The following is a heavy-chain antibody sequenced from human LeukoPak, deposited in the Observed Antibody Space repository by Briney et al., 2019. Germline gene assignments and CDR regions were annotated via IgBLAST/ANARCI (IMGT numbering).Heavy chain of an antibody. CDR1: GFAFDEHG. Sequence: GGSLRLSCTASGFAFDEHGMSWVRQVPGKGLEWVSGINWSGGSTGYADPLRGRFTISRDNAKNSLSLQLKSLRVEDTAVYYCARGHYDVLAASYKWTPDYWGQGTLVTVSS. CDR3: ARGHYDVLAASYKWTPDY. V-gene: IGHV3-20*04. J-gene: IGHJ4*02. CDR2: INWSGGST. D-gene: IGHD3-9*01.